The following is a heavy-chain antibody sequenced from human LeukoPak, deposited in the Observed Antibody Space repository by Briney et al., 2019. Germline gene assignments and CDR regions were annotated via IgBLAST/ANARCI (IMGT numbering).Heavy chain of an antibody. Sequence: GGSLRLSCAASGFTFSNYAMSWVRQAPGKGLESVPRINTDGTVTTYADSVKGRFTVSRDNADNTMFLQMNSVRDEDTAVYYCATKQWLAPPPDSWGQGTPVTVSS. J-gene: IGHJ4*02. V-gene: IGHV3-74*01. CDR3: ATKQWLAPPPDS. D-gene: IGHD6-19*01. CDR1: GFTFSNYA. CDR2: INTDGTVT.